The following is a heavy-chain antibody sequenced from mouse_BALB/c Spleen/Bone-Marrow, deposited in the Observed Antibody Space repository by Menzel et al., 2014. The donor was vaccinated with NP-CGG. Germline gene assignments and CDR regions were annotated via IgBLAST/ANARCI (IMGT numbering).Heavy chain of an antibody. D-gene: IGHD1-1*01. CDR2: ISTYSGNT. CDR3: ARSYYGSSQPFDY. J-gene: IGHJ2*01. CDR1: GYTFTDYA. V-gene: IGHV1-67*01. Sequence: VQLQQSGPELVRPGVSVKISCKGSGYTFTDYARHWVKQSHAKSLEWIGVISTYSGNTNYNQKFKGKATMTVDKSSSTAYMELARLTSEDSANYYSARSYYGSSQPFDYWGQGATLTVSS.